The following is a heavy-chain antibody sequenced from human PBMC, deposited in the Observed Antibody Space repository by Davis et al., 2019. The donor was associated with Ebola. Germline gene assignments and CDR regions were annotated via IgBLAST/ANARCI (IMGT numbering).Heavy chain of an antibody. J-gene: IGHJ4*02. CDR2: ISYDGSNK. V-gene: IGHV3-30-3*01. Sequence: GGSLRLSCAASGFTFSSYAMHWVRQAPGKGLEWVAVISYDGSNKYYADSVKGRFTISRDNSKDTLYLQMNSLRAEDTAVYYCAKGQIDYWGQGTLVTVSS. CDR3: AKGQIDY. CDR1: GFTFSSYA.